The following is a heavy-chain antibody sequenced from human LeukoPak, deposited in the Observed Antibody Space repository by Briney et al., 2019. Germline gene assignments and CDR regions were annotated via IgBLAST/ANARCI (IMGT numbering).Heavy chain of an antibody. CDR3: ARIWDYVWGSYRSPNDY. CDR2: ISSSSSYI. V-gene: IGHV3-21*01. CDR1: GFTFSDYW. J-gene: IGHJ4*02. D-gene: IGHD3-16*02. Sequence: GGSLRLSCAASGFTFSDYWIDWVRQAPGKGLEWVSSISSSSSYIYYADSVKGRFTISRDNAKNSLYLQMNSLRAEDTAVYYCARIWDYVWGSYRSPNDYWGQGTLVTVSS.